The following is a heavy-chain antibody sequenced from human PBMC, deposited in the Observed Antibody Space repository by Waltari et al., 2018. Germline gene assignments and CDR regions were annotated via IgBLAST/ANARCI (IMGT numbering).Heavy chain of an antibody. Sequence: QVQLVQSGAEVKKPGSSVKVSCKASGGTFSSYAISWVRQAPGQGLEWMGGIIPIFGTANYAQKFQGRVTITTDESTSTAYMELSSLRSEDTAVYYCARGMVQGVTLTEGIFDYWGQGTLVTVSS. CDR2: IIPIFGTA. CDR1: GGTFSSYA. CDR3: ARGMVQGVTLTEGIFDY. V-gene: IGHV1-69*05. D-gene: IGHD3-10*01. J-gene: IGHJ4*02.